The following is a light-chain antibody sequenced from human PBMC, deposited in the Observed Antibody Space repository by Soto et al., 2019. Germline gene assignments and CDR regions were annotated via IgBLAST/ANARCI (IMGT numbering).Light chain of an antibody. CDR2: LNSDGSH. V-gene: IGLV4-69*01. CDR1: SGHSSYA. J-gene: IGLJ2*01. Sequence: QLLLTQSPSASASLGASVKLTCTLSSGHSSYAIAWHQQQPEKGPRYLMKLNSDGSHSKGDGIPDRFSGSSSGAERYLIISSLQSEDEADYYCQTWGTGKEVVFGGGTKLTVL. CDR3: QTWGTGKEVV.